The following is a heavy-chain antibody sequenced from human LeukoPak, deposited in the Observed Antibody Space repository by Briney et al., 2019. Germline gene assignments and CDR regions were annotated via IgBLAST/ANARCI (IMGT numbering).Heavy chain of an antibody. J-gene: IGHJ3*02. D-gene: IGHD4-17*01. Sequence: PGGSLRLSCAASGFTFSSYWMSWVRQAPGKGLECVANIKQDGSEKYYVDSVKGRFTISRDNAKSTMYLQMSSLRAEDTAVYYCARGGASVFDIWGQGTMVTVSS. CDR2: IKQDGSEK. CDR1: GFTFSSYW. V-gene: IGHV3-7*04. CDR3: ARGGASVFDI.